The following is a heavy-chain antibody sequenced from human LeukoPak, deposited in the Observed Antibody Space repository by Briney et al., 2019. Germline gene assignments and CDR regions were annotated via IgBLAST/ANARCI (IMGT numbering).Heavy chain of an antibody. CDR2: IYHSGST. J-gene: IGHJ4*02. D-gene: IGHD3-10*01. CDR1: GGSISSGGYS. CDR3: ARSITMVRGVIQEFDY. Sequence: PSQTLSLTCAVSGGSISSGGYSWSWIRQPPGKGLEWIGYIYHSGSTYYNPSLKSRVTISVDRSKNRFSLKLSSVTAADTAVYYCARSITMVRGVIQEFDYWGQGTLVTVSS. V-gene: IGHV4-30-2*01.